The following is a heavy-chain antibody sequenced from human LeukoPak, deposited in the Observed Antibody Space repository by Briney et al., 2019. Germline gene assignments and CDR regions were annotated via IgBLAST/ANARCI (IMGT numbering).Heavy chain of an antibody. CDR1: GFTFTSYS. Sequence: GGSLRLSCAASGFTFTSYSMNWVRQAPGKGLEWVSTISGGGGSTYYADSVKGRFTISRDNSKNTLYLQVNSLRAEDTAVYYCAKGDSSMFDYWGQGTLVTVSS. J-gene: IGHJ4*02. CDR3: AKGDSSMFDY. V-gene: IGHV3-23*01. D-gene: IGHD6-13*01. CDR2: ISGGGGST.